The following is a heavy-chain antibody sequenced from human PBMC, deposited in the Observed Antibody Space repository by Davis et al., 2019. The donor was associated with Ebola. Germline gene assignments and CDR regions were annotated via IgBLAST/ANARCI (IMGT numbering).Heavy chain of an antibody. CDR2: IIPMFATA. J-gene: IGHJ4*02. V-gene: IGHV1-8*02. CDR3: ARGRFLEWLFAGGY. D-gene: IGHD3-3*01. CDR1: GYDFINYG. Sequence: ASVKDSCKASGYDFINYGINRARHPPGQGPEWTGGIIPMFATASYAQKFQGRVTMTRNTSISTAYMELSSLRSEDTAVYYCARGRFLEWLFAGGYWGQVTLVTVSS.